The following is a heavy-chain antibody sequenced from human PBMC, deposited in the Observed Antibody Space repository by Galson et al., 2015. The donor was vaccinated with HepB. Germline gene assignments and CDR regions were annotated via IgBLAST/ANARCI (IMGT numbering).Heavy chain of an antibody. CDR1: GGTFSSYA. J-gene: IGHJ5*02. Sequence: SVKVSCKASGGTFSSYAISWVRQAPGQGLEWMGGIIPIFGTANYAQKFQGRVTITADESTSTAYMELSSLRSEDTAVYYCARAAAGPNWFDPWGQGTLVTVSS. D-gene: IGHD6-13*01. CDR2: IIPIFGTA. V-gene: IGHV1-69*13. CDR3: ARAAAGPNWFDP.